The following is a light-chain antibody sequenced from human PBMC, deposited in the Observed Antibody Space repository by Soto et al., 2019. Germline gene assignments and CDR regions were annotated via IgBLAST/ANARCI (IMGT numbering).Light chain of an antibody. CDR3: QQYGSSLLT. CDR1: QSVGNN. CDR2: GAY. Sequence: EIVMTQSPATLSVSPGERTTLSCRASQSVGNNLAWYQQKPGQAPRLLIYGAYTRATGIPARFSGSGSGTDFTLTISRLEPEDFAVYYCQQYGSSLLTFGPGTKVDI. V-gene: IGKV3-15*01. J-gene: IGKJ3*01.